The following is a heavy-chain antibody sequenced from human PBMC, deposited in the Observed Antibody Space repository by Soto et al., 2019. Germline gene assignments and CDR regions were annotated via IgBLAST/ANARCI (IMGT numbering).Heavy chain of an antibody. CDR1: GGTFSSYA. V-gene: IGHV1-69*12. Sequence: QVQLVQSGAEVKKPGSSVKVSCKASGGTFSSYAISWVRQAPGQGLEWMGGIIPIFGTANYAQKFQGRVTITADESTSTAYSGLSRLRSEETAVYYCASAKGTGYCSGGSCPWGGMDVWGQGTTVTVSS. D-gene: IGHD2-15*01. CDR3: ASAKGTGYCSGGSCPWGGMDV. CDR2: IIPIFGTA. J-gene: IGHJ6*02.